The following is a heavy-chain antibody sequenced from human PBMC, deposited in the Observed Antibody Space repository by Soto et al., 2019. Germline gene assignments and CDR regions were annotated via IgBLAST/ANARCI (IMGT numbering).Heavy chain of an antibody. CDR2: INHSGST. J-gene: IGHJ5*02. CDR1: GGSFSGYY. CDR3: ARVNDFWTGYYSTNWFEP. Sequence: SETLSLTCAVYGGSFSGYYWSWIRQPPGKGLEWIGEINHSGSTNYNPSLKSRVTISVDTSKNQFSLKLSSVTAADTAVYYCARVNDFWTGYYSTNWFEPWGQGTQVTVSS. V-gene: IGHV4-34*01. D-gene: IGHD3-3*01.